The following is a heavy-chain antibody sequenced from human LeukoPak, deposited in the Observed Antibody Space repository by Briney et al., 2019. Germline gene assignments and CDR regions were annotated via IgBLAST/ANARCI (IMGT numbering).Heavy chain of an antibody. D-gene: IGHD2-21*02. CDR3: ARRSPYCGSDCYVFDY. CDR2: ISYSGYT. J-gene: IGHJ4*02. Sequence: SETLSLTCTVSDGSISSYYWSWIRQPPGKGLEWIGYISYSGYTNYNPSLKSRVTISPDTSKNRFSLDLSSVTAADTAVYYCARRSPYCGSDCYVFDYWGQGTLVTVPS. CDR1: DGSISSYY. V-gene: IGHV4-59*08.